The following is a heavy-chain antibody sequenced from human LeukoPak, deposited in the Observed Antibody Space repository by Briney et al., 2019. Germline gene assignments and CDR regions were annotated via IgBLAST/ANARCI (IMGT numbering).Heavy chain of an antibody. Sequence: PGGSLRLSCAASGFTFSSYSMNWVRQAPGKGLEWVSSISSSSSYIYYADSVKGRFTISRDNAKNSLYLQMNGPRAEDTAVYYCARDSSSWYKTGYYFDYWGQGTLVTVSS. CDR3: ARDSSSWYKTGYYFDY. V-gene: IGHV3-21*01. D-gene: IGHD6-13*01. CDR2: ISSSSSYI. CDR1: GFTFSSYS. J-gene: IGHJ4*02.